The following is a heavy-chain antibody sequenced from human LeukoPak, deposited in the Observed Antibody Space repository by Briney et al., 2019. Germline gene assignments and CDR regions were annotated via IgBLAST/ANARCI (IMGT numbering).Heavy chain of an antibody. CDR1: GFTFSSYS. CDR2: ITASGTAM. V-gene: IGHV3-48*02. D-gene: IGHD1-26*01. Sequence: RGSLRLSCAASGFTFSSYSMNWVRQAPGKGLEWVSHITASGTAMFYADSVKGRFTISRDNAKNSLYLQMNSLRDEDTAVYYCASSGSYRFDYWGQGTLVTVSS. J-gene: IGHJ4*02. CDR3: ASSGSYRFDY.